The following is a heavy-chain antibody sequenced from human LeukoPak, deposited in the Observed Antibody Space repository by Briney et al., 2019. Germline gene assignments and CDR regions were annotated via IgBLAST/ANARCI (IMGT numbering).Heavy chain of an antibody. CDR1: GGSFSGYY. Sequence: SETLSLTCAVYGGSFSGYYWSWIRQPPGKGLEWIGEINHSGSTNYNPSLKSRVTISVDTSKNQFSLKLSSVTAADTAVYYCARGYQLPLYYYYYTDVWGKGTTVTVSS. CDR2: INHSGST. D-gene: IGHD2-2*01. CDR3: ARGYQLPLYYYYYTDV. J-gene: IGHJ6*03. V-gene: IGHV4-34*01.